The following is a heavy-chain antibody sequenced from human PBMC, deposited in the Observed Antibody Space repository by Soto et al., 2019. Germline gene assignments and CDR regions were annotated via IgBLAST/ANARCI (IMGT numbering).Heavy chain of an antibody. V-gene: IGHV4-39*01. CDR3: ASQGDLTQWLVPDASPWYYYGMDV. Sequence: QLQLQESGPGLVKPSETLSLTCTVSGGSISSSSYYWGWIRQPPGKGLEWIGSIYYSGSTYYNPSLKSRVTISVDTSKNQFSLKLSSVTAADTAVYYCASQGDLTQWLVPDASPWYYYGMDVW. J-gene: IGHJ6*01. D-gene: IGHD6-19*01. CDR2: IYYSGST. CDR1: GGSISSSSYY.